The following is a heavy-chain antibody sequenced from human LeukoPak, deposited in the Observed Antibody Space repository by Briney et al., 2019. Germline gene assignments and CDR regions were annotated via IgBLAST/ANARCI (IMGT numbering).Heavy chain of an antibody. Sequence: ASVKVSCKASGYTFSSYAMHWVRQAPGQRLEWMGWINAGNGNTKFSHEFQGRVTITRDTSASTAYMELRSLRSDDTAVYYCARARSTMIVVGDAFDIWGQGTMVTVSS. J-gene: IGHJ3*02. V-gene: IGHV1-3*01. D-gene: IGHD3-22*01. CDR2: INAGNGNT. CDR3: ARARSTMIVVGDAFDI. CDR1: GYTFSSYA.